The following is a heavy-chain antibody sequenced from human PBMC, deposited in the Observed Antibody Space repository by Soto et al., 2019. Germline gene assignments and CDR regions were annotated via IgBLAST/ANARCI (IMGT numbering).Heavy chain of an antibody. Sequence: LETLSLTCAVSGGSFTSNNWWTWVRQPPGQGLEWIGEIYRTGSTNYNPSLKSRVTISLDKSENQFSLKVTSLTAADTAVYYCASRDPGTSVDYWGQGTLVTVSS. J-gene: IGHJ4*02. V-gene: IGHV4-4*02. D-gene: IGHD1-7*01. CDR3: ASRDPGTSVDY. CDR1: GGSFTSNNW. CDR2: IYRTGST.